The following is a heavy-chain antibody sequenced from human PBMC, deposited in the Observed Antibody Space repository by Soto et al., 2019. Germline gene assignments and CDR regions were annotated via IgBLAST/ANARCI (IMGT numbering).Heavy chain of an antibody. Sequence: QVQLQESGPGLVKPSQTLSLTCTVSGGSISSGGYYWSWIRQHPGKGLEWIGSIYYSGSTYYNPSLKSRFTISVDTSKHQFSLKLSSVTAADTAVYYCARSPEATVTAFDYWGQGTLVTVSS. D-gene: IGHD4-17*01. J-gene: IGHJ4*02. CDR2: IYYSGST. CDR1: GGSISSGGYY. CDR3: ARSPEATVTAFDY. V-gene: IGHV4-31*03.